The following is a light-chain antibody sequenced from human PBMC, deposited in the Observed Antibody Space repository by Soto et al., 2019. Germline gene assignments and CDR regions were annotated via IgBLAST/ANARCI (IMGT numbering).Light chain of an antibody. J-gene: IGKJ1*01. Sequence: EIVLTQSPDTLSLSPGERATLSCRASQSVNSDYLAWYRQKPGQAPSLLMYAKSTRATGIPDRFNGSGSGTDFTLTIYRLEPEDFAVYYCQQYGNSPQTFGQGTKVDIK. CDR2: AKS. CDR3: QQYGNSPQT. CDR1: QSVNSDY. V-gene: IGKV3-20*01.